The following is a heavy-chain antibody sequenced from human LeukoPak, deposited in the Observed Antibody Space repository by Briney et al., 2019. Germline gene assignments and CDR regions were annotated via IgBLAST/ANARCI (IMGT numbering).Heavy chain of an antibody. CDR2: IYPGDSDT. V-gene: IGHV5-51*01. CDR3: ARVSGGALYYFDY. D-gene: IGHD2-21*01. J-gene: IGHJ4*02. Sequence: EESLKISCQGSGYSFTSYWIGWVRQMPGKGLEWMGIIYPGDSDTRYSPSFQGQVTISADKSISAAYLQWSSLKASDTAMYYCARVSGGALYYFDYWGQGTLVTVSS. CDR1: GYSFTSYW.